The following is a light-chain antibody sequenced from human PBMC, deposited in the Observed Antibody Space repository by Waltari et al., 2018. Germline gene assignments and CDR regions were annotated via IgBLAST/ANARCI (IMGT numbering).Light chain of an antibody. CDR2: GDA. Sequence: DMQMTQSPSSLSVSVGDRVTITCRASQDISNFLAWYQQKPGKVPKFLIYGDASLQSGVPSRFSGSGSGTDFTLTINSLHPEDVGVYYCQTYDSAPLTFGGGTRVDIK. CDR3: QTYDSAPLT. J-gene: IGKJ4*01. V-gene: IGKV1-27*01. CDR1: QDISNF.